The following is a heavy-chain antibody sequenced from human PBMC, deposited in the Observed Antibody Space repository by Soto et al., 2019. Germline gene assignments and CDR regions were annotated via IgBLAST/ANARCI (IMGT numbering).Heavy chain of an antibody. CDR1: GFTFSDYY. Sequence: GGSLRLSCAASGFTFSDYYMSWIRQAPGKGLEWVSYISSSGSTIYYADSVKGRFTISRDNAKNSLYLQMNSLRAEDTAVYYCARDRAYYDILTINWFDPWGQGTLVTVSS. J-gene: IGHJ5*02. V-gene: IGHV3-11*01. CDR2: ISSSGSTI. CDR3: ARDRAYYDILTINWFDP. D-gene: IGHD3-9*01.